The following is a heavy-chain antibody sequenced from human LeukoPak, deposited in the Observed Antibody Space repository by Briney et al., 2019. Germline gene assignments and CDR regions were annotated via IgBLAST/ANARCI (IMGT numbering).Heavy chain of an antibody. J-gene: IGHJ4*02. D-gene: IGHD3-10*01. V-gene: IGHV3-23*01. CDR1: GFTFSSYA. Sequence: GGSLRLSCAASGFTFSSYAMSWVRQAPGKGLEWGSAISGSGGSTYYADSVKGRFTISRDNSKNTLYLQMNSLRAEDTAVYYCAKDLYTYGSGSYYRFDYWGQGTLVTVSS. CDR2: ISGSGGST. CDR3: AKDLYTYGSGSYYRFDY.